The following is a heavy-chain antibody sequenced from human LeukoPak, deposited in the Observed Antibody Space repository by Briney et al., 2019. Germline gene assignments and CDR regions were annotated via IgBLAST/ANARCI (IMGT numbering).Heavy chain of an antibody. J-gene: IGHJ4*02. CDR2: IFYSGTT. CDR3: ARRLQHDFSIV. D-gene: IGHD4-11*01. CDR1: GGSISSSSYY. V-gene: IGHV4-39*01. Sequence: SXXLSLTCTVSGGSISSSSYYWGSIRQPPGKGLEWIGSIFYSGTTYYNPSLKSRVTISVDTSKNQFSLKLSSVTAADTAVYYCARRLQHDFSIVWGQGTLVTVFS.